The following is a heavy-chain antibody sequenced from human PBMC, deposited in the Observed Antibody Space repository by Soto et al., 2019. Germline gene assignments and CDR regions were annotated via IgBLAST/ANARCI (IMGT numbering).Heavy chain of an antibody. D-gene: IGHD3-22*01. CDR2: ITWNSDEI. V-gene: IGHV3-9*01. J-gene: IGHJ6*01. CDR1: GFTFDDYA. CDR3: AASRGFDSSGYSGYYYGMEV. Sequence: EVQLVESGGVLVQPGRSLRLSCAASGFTFDDYAMHWVRQRPGRGLEWVSGITWNSDEIGYPDSVKGRFSISRDNAKKYLYLQMNSRSPDDTALYYCAASRGFDSSGYSGYYYGMEVWGQGRTVTVSS.